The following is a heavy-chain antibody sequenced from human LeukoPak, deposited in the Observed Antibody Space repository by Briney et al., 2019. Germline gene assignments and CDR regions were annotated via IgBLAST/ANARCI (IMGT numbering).Heavy chain of an antibody. D-gene: IGHD4-17*01. Sequence: GESLKISCKGSGYSFTSYWIGWVRQMPGKGLAWMGIIYPGDSDTRYSPSFQGQVPISADKSISTAYLQWSSLKASDTAMYYCARLTVTTEFGMDVWGQGTTVTVSS. CDR1: GYSFTSYW. CDR3: ARLTVTTEFGMDV. V-gene: IGHV5-51*01. J-gene: IGHJ6*02. CDR2: IYPGDSDT.